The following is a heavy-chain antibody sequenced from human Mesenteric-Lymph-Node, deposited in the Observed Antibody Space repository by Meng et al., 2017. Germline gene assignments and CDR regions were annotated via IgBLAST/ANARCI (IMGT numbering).Heavy chain of an antibody. CDR1: GGNFSSYA. V-gene: IGHV1-69*06. J-gene: IGHJ4*02. CDR3: ASHEDYYGSGSYYI. D-gene: IGHD3-10*01. CDR2: IIPIFGTA. Sequence: VQVVQSGAEVKKPGSSVKVSCKASGGNFSSYAISWVRQAPGQGLEWMGGIIPIFGTANYAQKFQGRVTITADKSTSTAYMELSSLRSEDTAVYYCASHEDYYGSGSYYIWGQGTLVTVSS.